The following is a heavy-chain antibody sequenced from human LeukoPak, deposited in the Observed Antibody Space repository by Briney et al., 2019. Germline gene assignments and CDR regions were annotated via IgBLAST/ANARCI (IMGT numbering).Heavy chain of an antibody. CDR2: ISGSGGST. CDR3: VRGSNDWYGMDY. D-gene: IGHD6-19*01. Sequence: GGSLRLSCAASGFTFSSYAMSWVRQAPGKGLEWVSAISGSGGSTNYADSVKGRFTISRDNAKNTLYLQMDSLRAEDTAVYFCVRGSNDWYGMDYWGQGTLVTVSS. V-gene: IGHV3-23*01. CDR1: GFTFSSYA. J-gene: IGHJ4*02.